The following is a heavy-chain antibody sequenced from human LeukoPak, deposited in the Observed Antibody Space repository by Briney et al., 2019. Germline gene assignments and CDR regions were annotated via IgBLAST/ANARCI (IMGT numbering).Heavy chain of an antibody. CDR2: ITPIFGSA. J-gene: IGHJ4*02. Sequence: SVKVSCKASGGTFSRFTISWVRQAPGQGFEWMGGITPIFGSANFAQKFQGRVSITADESTSTAFMELSSLRSEDTAVYYCARGRGYSYSEAHWGQGTLVTVSS. CDR3: ARGRGYSYSEAH. D-gene: IGHD5-18*01. V-gene: IGHV1-69*13. CDR1: GGTFSRFT.